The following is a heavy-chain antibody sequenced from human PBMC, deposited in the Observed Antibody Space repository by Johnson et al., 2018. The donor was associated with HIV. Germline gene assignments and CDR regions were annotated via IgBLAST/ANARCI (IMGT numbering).Heavy chain of an antibody. D-gene: IGHD6-6*01. Sequence: VQLVESGGGLIQPGGSLGLSCAASGFNVSTNNMNWVRQAPGKGLEWVANIKQDGSEKYYVDSVKGRFTISRDNAKNSLYLQMNSLRAEDTAVYYCAKDRGSALAQLPIFPSAFDIWGQGTMVTVSS. CDR3: AKDRGSALAQLPIFPSAFDI. V-gene: IGHV3-7*05. J-gene: IGHJ3*02. CDR2: IKQDGSEK. CDR1: GFNVSTNN.